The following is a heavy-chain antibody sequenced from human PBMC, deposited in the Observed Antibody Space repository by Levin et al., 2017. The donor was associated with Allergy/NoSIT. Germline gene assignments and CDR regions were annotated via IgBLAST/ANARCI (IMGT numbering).Heavy chain of an antibody. V-gene: IGHV3-30*18. Sequence: PGGSLRLSCAGSGFTFSTYGMHWVRQAPGKGLEWVALITNDGGHIFYADSVKGRFTISRDNSKNTLYLQMNSLRTEDTAVYYCAKAAVADWGQGTLVTVS. CDR3: AKAAVAD. CDR1: GFTFSTYG. CDR2: ITNDGGHI. J-gene: IGHJ4*02.